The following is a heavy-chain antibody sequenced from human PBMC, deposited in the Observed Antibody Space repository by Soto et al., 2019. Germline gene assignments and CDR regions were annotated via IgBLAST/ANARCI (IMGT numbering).Heavy chain of an antibody. V-gene: IGHV1-8*01. Sequence: ASVKVSCKASGYMFSNYDIIWVRQATGQGLEWMGWMNPDSDKTDYAQKFQGRVTMTGNTSISTAYMELTALTYEDTAIYYCARPGARYCGGDCYSSHWGRGTLVTVSS. CDR2: MNPDSDKT. CDR3: ARPGARYCGGDCYSSH. J-gene: IGHJ4*02. CDR1: GYMFSNYD. D-gene: IGHD2-21*02.